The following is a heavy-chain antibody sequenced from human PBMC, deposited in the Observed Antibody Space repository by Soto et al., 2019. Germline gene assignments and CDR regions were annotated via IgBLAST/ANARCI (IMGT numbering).Heavy chain of an antibody. V-gene: IGHV1-2*02. J-gene: IGHJ4*02. CDR1: GYTFTGYD. Sequence: GASVKVSCKASGYTFTGYDMHWVRQAPGQGLEWMGWINPNSGGTNYAQKFQGRVTMTRDTSISTAYMELSRLRSDDTAVYYCARVSGYSYGSFDYWGQGTLVTVSS. CDR3: ARVSGYSYGSFDY. CDR2: INPNSGGT. D-gene: IGHD5-18*01.